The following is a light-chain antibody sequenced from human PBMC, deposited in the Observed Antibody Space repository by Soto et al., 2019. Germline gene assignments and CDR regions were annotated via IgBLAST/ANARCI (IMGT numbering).Light chain of an antibody. CDR2: GAS. CDR3: QQYGSSPPT. V-gene: IGKV3-20*01. Sequence: ENVLTQSPGTLSLSTGERATLSCRASQSVSSSYLAWYQQKPGQAPRLLIYGASSRATGIPDRFSGSGSGTDFTLTISRLEPEDFAVYYCQQYGSSPPTFGQGTRLEIK. J-gene: IGKJ5*01. CDR1: QSVSSSY.